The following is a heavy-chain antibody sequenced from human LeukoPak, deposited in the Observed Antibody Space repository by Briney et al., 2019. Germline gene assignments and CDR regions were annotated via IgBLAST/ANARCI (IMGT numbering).Heavy chain of an antibody. J-gene: IGHJ4*02. V-gene: IGHV4-59*01. CDR2: IYYSGST. CDR1: GGSISSYY. Sequence: SETLSLTCTVSGGSISSYYWSWIRQPPGEGLEWIGYIYYSGSTNYNPSLKSRVTISVDTSKNQFSLKLSSVTAADTAVYYCARASNPIYYFDYWGQGTLVTVSS. D-gene: IGHD3-9*01. CDR3: ARASNPIYYFDY.